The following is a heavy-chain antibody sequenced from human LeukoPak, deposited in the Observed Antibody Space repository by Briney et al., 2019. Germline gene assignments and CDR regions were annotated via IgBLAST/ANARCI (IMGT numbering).Heavy chain of an antibody. CDR1: GGSVSSGDFY. D-gene: IGHD5/OR15-5a*01. Sequence: SETLSLTCSVSGGSVSSGDFYWSWIRQHPGKGLEWIGYIHNSGSTYYNPSLKSRVTISVDTSKNEFSLKLSAVTAADTAVYYCASSQYSVSPFDYWGQGTLVTVPS. CDR2: IHNSGST. J-gene: IGHJ4*02. CDR3: ASSQYSVSPFDY. V-gene: IGHV4-31*03.